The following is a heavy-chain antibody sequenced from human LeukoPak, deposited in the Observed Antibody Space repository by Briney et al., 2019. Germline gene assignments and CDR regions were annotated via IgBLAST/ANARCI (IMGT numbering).Heavy chain of an antibody. CDR3: ARSVVTPSSWFDP. D-gene: IGHD4-23*01. CDR2: ISWDGRNK. J-gene: IGHJ5*02. CDR1: GFMFEIHA. V-gene: IGHV3-30*03. Sequence: GGSLRLSCATSGFMFEIHAMHWVRQAPGKGLEWVASISWDGRNKRYADSVTGRFTISRDNSQNTLYLQMNSLRGEDTAVYYCARSVVTPSSWFDPWGQGTLVTVSS.